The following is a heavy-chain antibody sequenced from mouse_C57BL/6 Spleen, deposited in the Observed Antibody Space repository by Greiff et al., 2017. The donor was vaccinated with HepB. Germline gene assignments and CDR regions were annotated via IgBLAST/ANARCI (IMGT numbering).Heavy chain of an antibody. Sequence: EVMLVESGGGLVKPGGSLKLSCAASGFTFSDYGMHWVRQAPEKGLEWVAYISSGSGTIYYADTVKGRFTISRDNAKNTLFLQMTSLRSEDTAMYYCARDFFYYYGFDYWGQGTTLTVSS. CDR2: ISSGSGTI. D-gene: IGHD1-1*01. CDR1: GFTFSDYG. CDR3: ARDFFYYYGFDY. J-gene: IGHJ2*01. V-gene: IGHV5-17*01.